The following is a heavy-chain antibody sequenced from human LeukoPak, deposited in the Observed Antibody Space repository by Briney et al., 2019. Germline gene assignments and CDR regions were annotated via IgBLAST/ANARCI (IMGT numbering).Heavy chain of an antibody. CDR3: AKVLGSSSWYSLGS. D-gene: IGHD6-13*01. V-gene: IGHV3-48*03. J-gene: IGHJ5*02. Sequence: GGSLRLSCAASGFTFSSYEMNWVRQAPGKGLEWVSYISSSGSTIYYADSVKGRFTISRDNNKDSLYLQMNSLTTEDTALYYCAKVLGSSSWYSLGSWGQGTLVTVSS. CDR1: GFTFSSYE. CDR2: ISSSGSTI.